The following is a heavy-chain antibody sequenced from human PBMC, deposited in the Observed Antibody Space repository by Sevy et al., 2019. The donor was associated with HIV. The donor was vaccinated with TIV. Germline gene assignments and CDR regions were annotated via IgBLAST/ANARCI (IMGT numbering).Heavy chain of an antibody. CDR1: GFTFSSYD. J-gene: IGHJ5*02. CDR2: ISSSGSSI. V-gene: IGHV3-48*03. D-gene: IGHD2-8*01. Sequence: GGSLRLSCTASGFTFSSYDMNWVRQAPGKGLEWVSKISSSGSSIYYADSVKGRFTISRDNPKNSLNLQMNSLRAEDTAVYYCTRNGGAFDNGFDPWGQGTLVTVSS. CDR3: TRNGGAFDNGFDP.